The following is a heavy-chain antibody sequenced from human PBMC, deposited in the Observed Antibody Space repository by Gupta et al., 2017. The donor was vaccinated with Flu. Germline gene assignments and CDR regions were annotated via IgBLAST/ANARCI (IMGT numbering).Heavy chain of an antibody. J-gene: IGHJ4*02. D-gene: IGHD2-15*01. Sequence: QASGKGLVCDARIRSKANSYATAYAASVKGRFTISRDDSKTTACLQLNSLKAEDAAVYYCSSRDCSGGRCSEYWGQGTLVTVSS. V-gene: IGHV3-73*01. CDR2: IRSKANSYAT. CDR3: SSRDCSGGRCSEY.